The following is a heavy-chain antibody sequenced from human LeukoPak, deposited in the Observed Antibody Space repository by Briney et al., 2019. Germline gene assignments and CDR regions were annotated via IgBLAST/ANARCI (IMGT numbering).Heavy chain of an antibody. CDR3: ARITDYVWGSYRYTQSGAEYFQH. J-gene: IGHJ1*01. CDR1: GYTFTSYA. V-gene: IGHV7-4-1*02. CDR2: INTNTGNP. Sequence: ASVKVSCKASGYTFTSYAMNWVRQAPGQGLEWMGWINTNTGNPTYAQGFTGRFVFSLDTSVSTAYLQISSLKAEDTAVYYCARITDYVWGSYRYTQSGAEYFQHWGQGTLVTVSS. D-gene: IGHD3-16*02.